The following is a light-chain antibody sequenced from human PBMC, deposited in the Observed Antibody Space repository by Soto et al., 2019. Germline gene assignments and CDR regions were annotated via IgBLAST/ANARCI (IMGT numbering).Light chain of an antibody. V-gene: IGKV3-20*01. CDR2: GAS. J-gene: IGKJ2*01. Sequence: EIVLTQSPATLSLSPGERATLSCRASQSVSNYLAWYQQRPGQAPRLLIYGASSRATGIPDRFSGSGSGTDFTLTINRLEPEDFAVYYCQQYGSSLYTFGQGTKVDIK. CDR1: QSVSNY. CDR3: QQYGSSLYT.